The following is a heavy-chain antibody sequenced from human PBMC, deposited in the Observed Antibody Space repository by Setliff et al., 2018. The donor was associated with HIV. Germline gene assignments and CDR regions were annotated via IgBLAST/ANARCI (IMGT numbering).Heavy chain of an antibody. D-gene: IGHD2-15*01. Sequence: PGESLRLSCAGSGFTFSTYSMSWVRQAPGKGLEWVSYITSSSSHIYNADSVKGRFTVSRDNAKNSLYLQMNSLRAEDTAVYYCTRDRRVDGYYYGMDVWGRGTTVTVSS. V-gene: IGHV3-21*01. J-gene: IGHJ6*02. CDR1: GFTFSTYS. CDR2: ITSSSSHI. CDR3: TRDRRVDGYYYGMDV.